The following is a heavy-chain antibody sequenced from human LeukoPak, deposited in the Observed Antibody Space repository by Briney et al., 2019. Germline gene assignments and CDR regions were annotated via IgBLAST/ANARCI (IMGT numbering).Heavy chain of an antibody. J-gene: IGHJ4*02. Sequence: ASVKVSCKASGYTFTSYGISWVRQAPGQGLEWMGWISAYNGNTNYEQKLQGRVTMTTDTSTSTAYMELRSLRSDDTAVYYCAGSLGYCTSNVCYLKYWGQGTLVTVSS. CDR3: AGSLGYCTSNVCYLKY. CDR1: GYTFTSYG. D-gene: IGHD2-8*01. V-gene: IGHV1-18*01. CDR2: ISAYNGNT.